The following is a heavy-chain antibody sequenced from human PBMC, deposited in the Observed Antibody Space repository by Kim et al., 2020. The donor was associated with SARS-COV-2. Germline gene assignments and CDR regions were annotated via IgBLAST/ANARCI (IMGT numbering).Heavy chain of an antibody. CDR1: GFTFSNAW. D-gene: IGHD1-26*01. V-gene: IGHV3-15*01. CDR3: FAGDHDYYYGMDV. J-gene: IGHJ6*02. Sequence: GGSLRLSCAASGFTFSNAWMSWVRQAPGKGLEWVGRIKSKMDGGATDYAAPVKGRFTISRDDSKNMLYLQMNSLKTEDTGVYYCFAGDHDYYYGMDVWGQGTTVTVSS. CDR2: IKSKMDGGAT.